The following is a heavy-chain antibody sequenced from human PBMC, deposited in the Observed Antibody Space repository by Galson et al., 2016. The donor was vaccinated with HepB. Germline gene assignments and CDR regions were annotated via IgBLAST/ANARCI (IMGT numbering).Heavy chain of an antibody. V-gene: IGHV5-51*01. J-gene: IGHJ4*02. CDR2: IYPGDSDT. CDR1: GFTITSYW. D-gene: IGHD1-26*01. Sequence: QSGAEVKKSGESLKISCKYSGFTITSYWIAWVRQMPGKGPERMGVIYPGDSDTRYSPSFQGQVTISVDKSISTAYLQWSSLKASDTAMYFCARRRDTASSARYFDYWAQGTLVTVSS. CDR3: ARRRDTASSARYFDY.